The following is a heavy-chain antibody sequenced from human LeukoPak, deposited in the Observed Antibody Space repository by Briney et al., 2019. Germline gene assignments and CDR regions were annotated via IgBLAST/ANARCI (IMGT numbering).Heavy chain of an antibody. CDR2: ISYDGSNK. J-gene: IGHJ6*02. CDR3: AADIVATKYDYYGMDV. D-gene: IGHD5-12*01. V-gene: IGHV3-30-3*01. Sequence: GRSLRLSCAASGFTFSSYAMHWVRQAPGKGLEWVAVISYDGSNKYYADSVKGRFTISRDNSKNTLYLQMNSLRAEDTAVYYCAADIVATKYDYYGMDVWGQGTTVTVSS. CDR1: GFTFSSYA.